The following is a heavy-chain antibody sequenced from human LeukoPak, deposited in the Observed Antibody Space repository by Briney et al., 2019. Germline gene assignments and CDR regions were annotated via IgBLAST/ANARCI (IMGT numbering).Heavy chain of an antibody. D-gene: IGHD3-3*01. V-gene: IGHV4-38-2*02. Sequence: SETLSLTCTVSGYSISSGYYCGLIRQPPGKGLEWIGSVYHSGRTYYNSSLKSRVTISTDKSKNQFSLKPTSVTAADTAVYYCGSQREWSLTEYHFDYWGQGTLVTVSS. J-gene: IGHJ4*02. CDR1: GYSISSGYY. CDR3: GSQREWSLTEYHFDY. CDR2: VYHSGRT.